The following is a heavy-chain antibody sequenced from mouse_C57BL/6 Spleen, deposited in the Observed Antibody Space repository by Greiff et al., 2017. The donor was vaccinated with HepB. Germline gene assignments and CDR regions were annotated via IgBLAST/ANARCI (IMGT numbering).Heavy chain of an antibody. Sequence: VQLQQSVAELVRPGASVKLSCTASGFTIKNTYMHWVKQRPEQGLEWIGRIDPANGNTKYAPKFQGKATITADTSSNTAYLQLSSLTSEDTAIYYCARMYYGSSFYYFDYWGQGTTLTVSS. J-gene: IGHJ2*01. CDR1: GFTIKNTY. V-gene: IGHV14-3*01. CDR2: IDPANGNT. D-gene: IGHD1-1*01. CDR3: ARMYYGSSFYYFDY.